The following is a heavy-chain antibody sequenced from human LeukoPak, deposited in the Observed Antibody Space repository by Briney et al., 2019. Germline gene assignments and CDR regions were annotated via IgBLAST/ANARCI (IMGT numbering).Heavy chain of an antibody. CDR2: IYYSGST. Sequence: SETLSLTCTVSGGSISSGGYYWSWIRQHPGKGLEWIGYIYYSGSTYYNPSLKSRVTISVDTSKNQFSLKLSSVTAADTAVYYCARSPYDYVWGSYRYTHVYFDYWGQGTLVTVPS. CDR3: ARSPYDYVWGSYRYTHVYFDY. CDR1: GGSISSGGYY. V-gene: IGHV4-31*03. D-gene: IGHD3-16*02. J-gene: IGHJ4*02.